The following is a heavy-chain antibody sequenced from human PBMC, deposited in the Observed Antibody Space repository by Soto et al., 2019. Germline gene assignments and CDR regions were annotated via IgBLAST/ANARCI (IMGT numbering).Heavy chain of an antibody. J-gene: IGHJ4*02. CDR1: GGSVSSGGYY. CDR2: IYYNGRT. CDR3: ARAGTGYDEGSDY. V-gene: IGHV4-31*03. Sequence: PSETLSLTCTVSGGSVSSGGYYWSWIRQHPGKGLEWIGYIYYNGRTYYNPSLETRVTISVDTSKNQFSLKLTSVTAADTAVYFCARAGTGYDEGSDYWGQGTLVTVSS. D-gene: IGHD5-12*01.